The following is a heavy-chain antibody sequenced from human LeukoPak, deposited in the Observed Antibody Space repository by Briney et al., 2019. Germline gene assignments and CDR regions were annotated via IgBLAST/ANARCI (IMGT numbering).Heavy chain of an antibody. V-gene: IGHV3-21*01. CDR2: ISSSSRYI. J-gene: IGHJ4*02. CDR1: GFTFSSYN. Sequence: GGSLRLSCAASGFTFSSYNMNWVRQAPGKGLEWVSSISSSSRYIYYTDSVKGRFTISRDNAKNSLYLQMNSLRAEDTAVYYCARDLSVGSKPDLGFDYWGQGTLVTVSS. CDR3: ARDLSVGSKPDLGFDY. D-gene: IGHD1-26*01.